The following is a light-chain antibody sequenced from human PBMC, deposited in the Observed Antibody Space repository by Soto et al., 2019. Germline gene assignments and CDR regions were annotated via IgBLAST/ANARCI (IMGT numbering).Light chain of an antibody. Sequence: EIVLTQSPGTLSLSPGQRATLSCRASQSVSSSYLAWYQQKPGQAPRLLIYDASSRATGIPDRFSGSGSGTDFTLTISRLEPDDFALYYCQHYGSPITFGQGTRLEIK. CDR1: QSVSSSY. V-gene: IGKV3-20*01. CDR3: QHYGSPIT. CDR2: DAS. J-gene: IGKJ5*01.